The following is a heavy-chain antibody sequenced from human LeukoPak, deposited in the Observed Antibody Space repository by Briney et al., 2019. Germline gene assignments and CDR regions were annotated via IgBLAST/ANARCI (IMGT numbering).Heavy chain of an antibody. CDR2: IYYSGST. CDR1: GGSISSYY. CDR3: ARAAAGPFDY. J-gene: IGHJ4*02. Sequence: PSGTLSLTCTVSGGSISSYYWSWIRQPPGKGLEWIGYIYYSGSTNYNPSLKSRVTISVDTSKNQFSLKLSSVTAADTAVYYCARAAAGPFDYWGQGTLVTVSS. V-gene: IGHV4-59*01. D-gene: IGHD6-13*01.